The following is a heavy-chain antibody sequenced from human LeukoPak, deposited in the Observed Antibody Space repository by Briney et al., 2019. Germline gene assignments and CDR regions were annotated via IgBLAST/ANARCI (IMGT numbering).Heavy chain of an antibody. CDR1: GFTFDDYG. Sequence: GGSLRLSCAASGFTFDDYGMSWVRQAPGKGLEWVSGINWNGGSTGYADSVKGRFTISRDNAKNSLYLQMYSLRAEDTALYHCARAPSRAPPDYWGQGTLVTVSS. CDR2: INWNGGST. V-gene: IGHV3-20*01. J-gene: IGHJ4*02. CDR3: ARAPSRAPPDY.